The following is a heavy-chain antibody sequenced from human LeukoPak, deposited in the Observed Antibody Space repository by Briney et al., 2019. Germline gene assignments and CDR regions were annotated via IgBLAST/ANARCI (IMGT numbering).Heavy chain of an antibody. CDR3: ARPGYCSSTSCSEYYYYYYGMDV. CDR1: GFTFSSYS. J-gene: IGHJ6*02. Sequence: GGSLRLSCAASGFTFSSYSMNWVRQAPGKGLEWVSSISSSSSYIYYADSVKGRFTISRDNAKNSLYLQMNSLRAEDTAVYYCARPGYCSSTSCSEYYYYYYGMDVWGQGTTVTVSS. D-gene: IGHD2-2*01. V-gene: IGHV3-21*01. CDR2: ISSSSSYI.